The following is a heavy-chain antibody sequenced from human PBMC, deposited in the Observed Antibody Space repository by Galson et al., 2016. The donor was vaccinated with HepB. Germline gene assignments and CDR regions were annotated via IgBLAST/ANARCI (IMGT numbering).Heavy chain of an antibody. Sequence: SLRLSCAGSGFTFSSYAMSWVRQAPGKGLEWVSGVSGSGSTTYYADSVKGRFTISRDNSKNTLYLQMNGLRAEDTAIYYCVRDYRYSGNDTAPGYWGQGTLVTVSS. J-gene: IGHJ4*02. CDR2: VSGSGSTT. V-gene: IGHV3-23*01. CDR3: VRDYRYSGNDTAPGY. CDR1: GFTFSSYA. D-gene: IGHD1-26*01.